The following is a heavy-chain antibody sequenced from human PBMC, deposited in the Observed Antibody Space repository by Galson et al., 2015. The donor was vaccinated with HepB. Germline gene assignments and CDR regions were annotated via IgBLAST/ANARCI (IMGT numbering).Heavy chain of an antibody. CDR1: GNTCTNCY. CDR2: MYPSGSST. V-gene: IGHV1-46*03. Sequence: SVKVSCKASGNTCTNCYMHWVRQAPGQGLEWIGIMYPSGSSTSYAQKFQGRVTMTRDTSTNTVYMELASLTSDDTAMYYCSREGLAARPGLNDAFDIWGQGTMVTVSS. D-gene: IGHD6-6*01. J-gene: IGHJ3*02. CDR3: SREGLAARPGLNDAFDI.